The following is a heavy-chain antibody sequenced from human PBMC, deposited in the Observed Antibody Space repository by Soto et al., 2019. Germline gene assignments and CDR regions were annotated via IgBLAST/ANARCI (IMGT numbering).Heavy chain of an antibody. Sequence: EVQLVESGGGLVQPGGSLRLSCAASGFTFSSYWMSWVRQAPGKGLEWVANIKQEGSEKYYVDSVKGRFTISRDNAKNSLYLQMNSLRAEDTAVYYCARAYVIVESWYLYYFDYWGQGTLVTVSS. CDR2: IKQEGSEK. J-gene: IGHJ4*02. D-gene: IGHD6-13*01. CDR3: ARAYVIVESWYLYYFDY. V-gene: IGHV3-7*03. CDR1: GFTFSSYW.